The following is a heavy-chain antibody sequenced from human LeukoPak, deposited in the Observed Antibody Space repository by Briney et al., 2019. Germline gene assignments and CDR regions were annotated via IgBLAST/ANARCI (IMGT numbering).Heavy chain of an antibody. V-gene: IGHV3-23*01. Sequence: GGSLRLSCAASGFTFSDHYMSWIRQAPGKGLEWVSTISGSGGSTYYADSVKGRFTIFRDNSKNTLYLQMNSLRAEDTAVYYCAKQLLGIAVAGTAYWGQGTLVTVSS. CDR2: ISGSGGST. J-gene: IGHJ4*02. CDR3: AKQLLGIAVAGTAY. D-gene: IGHD6-19*01. CDR1: GFTFSDHY.